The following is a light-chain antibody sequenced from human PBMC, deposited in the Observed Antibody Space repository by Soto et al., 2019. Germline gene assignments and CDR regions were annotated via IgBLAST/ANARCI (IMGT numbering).Light chain of an antibody. CDR2: DVS. V-gene: IGLV2-11*01. Sequence: QSALTQPRSVSGSPGQSVTISCTGTSSDVGGYNYVSWYQQHPGKAPKLMIYDVSKRPSGVPDRFSGSKSGNTASLTISGLQAEDEAEYYFCSYAGSYTKVFGTGTKVTVL. J-gene: IGLJ1*01. CDR1: SSDVGGYNY. CDR3: CSYAGSYTKV.